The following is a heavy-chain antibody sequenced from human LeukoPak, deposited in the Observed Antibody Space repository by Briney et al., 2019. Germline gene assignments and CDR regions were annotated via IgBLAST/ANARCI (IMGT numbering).Heavy chain of an antibody. D-gene: IGHD3-22*01. J-gene: IGHJ3*02. CDR1: GFTFSTYN. V-gene: IGHV3-21*01. CDR2: ITSSSSYI. Sequence: PGGSLRLSCAASGFTFSTYNMNWVRQAPGKGLEWVSSITSSSSYIYYADSVKGRFTISRDNAKNSLYLQMNSLRAEDTAVYYCARDHHRRLYDSQARDTFDIWGQGTTVTVSS. CDR3: ARDHHRRLYDSQARDTFDI.